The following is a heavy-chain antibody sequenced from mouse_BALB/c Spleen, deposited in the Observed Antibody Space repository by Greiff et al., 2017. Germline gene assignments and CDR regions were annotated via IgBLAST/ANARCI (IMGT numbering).Heavy chain of an antibody. V-gene: IGHV1-69*02. J-gene: IGHJ3*01. CDR2: IDPSDSYT. Sequence: VQLQQPGAELVKPGASVKLSCKASGYTFTSYWMHWVKQRPGQGLEWIGEIDPSDSYTNYNEKFKGKATLTVDTSSSTAYVDLSSLTSEDSAVYYCARFDGYPAYWGQGTLVTVSA. D-gene: IGHD2-3*01. CDR3: ARFDGYPAY. CDR1: GYTFTSYW.